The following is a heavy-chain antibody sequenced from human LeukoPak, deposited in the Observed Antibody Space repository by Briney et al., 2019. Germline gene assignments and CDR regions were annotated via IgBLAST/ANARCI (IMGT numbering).Heavy chain of an antibody. CDR3: ARDPDYSSLYYYYYMDV. V-gene: IGHV3-7*01. Sequence: GGSLRLSCAASGFTFSSYWMSWVRQAPGKGLEWVANIKQDGSEKYYVDSVKGRFTISRDNAKNSLYLQMNSLRAEDTAVYYCARDPDYSSLYYYYYMDVWGKGTTVTVSS. D-gene: IGHD4-11*01. CDR2: IKQDGSEK. J-gene: IGHJ6*03. CDR1: GFTFSSYW.